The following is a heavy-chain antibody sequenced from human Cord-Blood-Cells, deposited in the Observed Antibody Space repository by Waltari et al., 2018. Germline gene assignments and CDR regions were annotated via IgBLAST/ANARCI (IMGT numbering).Heavy chain of an antibody. CDR2: INPNSGNT. J-gene: IGHJ3*02. D-gene: IGHD2-21*01. Sequence: QVQLVQSGAEVKKPGASVKVSCKASGYTFTSYDITWVRQAPGQGLEWMGWINPNSGNTVYAQKFQGRVTITRNTSISTAYMELSSLRSEDTAVYYCARVAAYCGGDCYSAFDIWGQGTMVTVSS. CDR1: GYTFTSYD. V-gene: IGHV1-8*03. CDR3: ARVAAYCGGDCYSAFDI.